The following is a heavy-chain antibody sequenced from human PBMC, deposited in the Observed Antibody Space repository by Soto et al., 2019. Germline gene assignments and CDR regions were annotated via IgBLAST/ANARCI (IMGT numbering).Heavy chain of an antibody. V-gene: IGHV3-30*04. CDR1: GFTFSSYA. D-gene: IGHD1-26*01. CDR2: ISYDGSNK. Sequence: GGSLRLSCAASGFTFSSYAMHWVRQAPGKGLEWVAVISYDGSNKYYADSVKGRFTISRDNSKNTLYLQMNSLRAEDTAVYYCARPGVGFKAFDIWGQGTMVTVSS. CDR3: ARPGVGFKAFDI. J-gene: IGHJ3*02.